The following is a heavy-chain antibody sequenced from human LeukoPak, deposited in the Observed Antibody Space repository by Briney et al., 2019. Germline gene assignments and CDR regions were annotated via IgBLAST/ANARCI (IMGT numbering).Heavy chain of an antibody. V-gene: IGHV4-59*01. CDR1: GGSISSYY. Sequence: KPSETLSLTCTVSGGSISSYYWNWIRQPPGKGLEWIGSIYNYNPSLKSRVTISVDTSKNQFSLKLSAVTAADTAIYYCAGNSSGWYDYSHQYKDVWGKGTTVTVSS. D-gene: IGHD6-19*01. J-gene: IGHJ6*03. CDR2: IY. CDR3: AGNSSGWYDYSHQYKDV.